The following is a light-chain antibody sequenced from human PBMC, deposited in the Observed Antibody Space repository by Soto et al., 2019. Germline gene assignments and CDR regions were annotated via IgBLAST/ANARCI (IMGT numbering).Light chain of an antibody. V-gene: IGLV2-8*01. CDR3: SSYAGNTRV. Sequence: QSVLTQPPSASGSPGQSVTISCTGTSSDVGGYNYVSWYQQHPGKAPKLMIYEVSKRPSGVPDRFSGSKSGNTASLTVSGLQAEDEADYYCSSYAGNTRVFRTGTKVTVL. CDR1: SSDVGGYNY. J-gene: IGLJ1*01. CDR2: EVS.